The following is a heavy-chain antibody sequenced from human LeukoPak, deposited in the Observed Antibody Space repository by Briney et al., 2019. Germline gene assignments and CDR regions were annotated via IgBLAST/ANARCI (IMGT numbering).Heavy chain of an antibody. Sequence: TGESLRLSCATSGFEFDHCSMNWVRQAPGKGLEWVSRISGSGGSTYYADSVKGRFTISRDNSKNTLYLQMNSLRAEDTAVYYCAKEPLYCGGDCYEPLDYWGQGTLVPVSS. D-gene: IGHD2-21*02. V-gene: IGHV3-23*01. CDR2: ISGSGGST. CDR1: GFEFDHCS. CDR3: AKEPLYCGGDCYEPLDY. J-gene: IGHJ4*02.